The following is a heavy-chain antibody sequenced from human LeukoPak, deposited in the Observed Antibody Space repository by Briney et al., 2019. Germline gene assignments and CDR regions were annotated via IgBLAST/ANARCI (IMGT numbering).Heavy chain of an antibody. CDR3: ARDVGLERLRYYYYMDV. Sequence: ASVKVSCKASGYTFTSYGISWVRQAPGQGLEWMGWINPNSGGTNYAQKFQGRVTMTRDTSISTAYMELSRLRSDDTAVYYCARDVGLERLRYYYYMDVWGKGTTVTVSS. CDR2: INPNSGGT. J-gene: IGHJ6*03. CDR1: GYTFTSYG. D-gene: IGHD1-1*01. V-gene: IGHV1-2*02.